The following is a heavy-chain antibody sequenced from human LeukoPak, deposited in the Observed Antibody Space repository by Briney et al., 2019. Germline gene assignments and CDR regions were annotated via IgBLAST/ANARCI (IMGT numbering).Heavy chain of an antibody. CDR1: GGSISSYY. Sequence: SETLSLXCTVSGGSISSYYWSWIRQPPGKGLEWIGYIYYSGSTNYNPSLKSRVTISVDTSKNQFSLKLSSVTAADTAVYYCARAGSADSYYYYMDVWGKGTTVTVSS. CDR3: ARAGSADSYYYYMDV. V-gene: IGHV4-59*01. J-gene: IGHJ6*03. CDR2: IYYSGST. D-gene: IGHD3/OR15-3a*01.